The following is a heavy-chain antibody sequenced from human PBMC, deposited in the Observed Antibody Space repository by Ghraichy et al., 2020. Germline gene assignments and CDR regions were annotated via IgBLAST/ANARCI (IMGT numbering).Heavy chain of an antibody. J-gene: IGHJ4*02. D-gene: IGHD3-9*01. CDR1: GGSISSSSYY. CDR3: ASNYDILTGYF. V-gene: IGHV4-39*01. Sequence: SETLSLTCTVSGGSISSSSYYWGWIRQPPGKGLEWIGSIYYSGSTYYNPSLTSRVTISVDTSKNQFSLKLSSVTAADTAVYYCASNYDILTGYFWGQGTLVTVSA. CDR2: IYYSGST.